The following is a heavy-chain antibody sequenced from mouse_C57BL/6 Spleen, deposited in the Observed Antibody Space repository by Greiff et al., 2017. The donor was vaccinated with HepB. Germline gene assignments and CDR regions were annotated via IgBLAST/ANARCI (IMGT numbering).Heavy chain of an antibody. D-gene: IGHD2-3*01. CDR2: IYPGSGNT. CDR1: GYTFTDYY. J-gene: IGHJ2*01. V-gene: IGHV1-76*01. Sequence: QVQLKESGAELVRPGASVKLSCKASGYTFTDYYINWVKQRPGQGLEWIARIYPGSGNTYYNEKFKGKATLTAEKSSSTAYMQLSSLTSEDSAVYFCARRDDYFDYWGQGTTLTVSS. CDR3: ARRDDYFDY.